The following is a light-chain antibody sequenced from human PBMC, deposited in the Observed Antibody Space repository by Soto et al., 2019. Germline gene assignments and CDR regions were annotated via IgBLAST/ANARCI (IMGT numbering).Light chain of an antibody. CDR2: GAS. CDR3: QQYDNLPLT. CDR1: QSVGSN. Sequence: ENVMTQSPSTLSVSPGERATLSCRASQSVGSNLAWYQQKPGQAPRLLIFGASSRATGVPARFSGSGSGTEFTLTINSLQSEDFAVYFCQQYDNLPLTFGPGTKVDI. J-gene: IGKJ3*01. V-gene: IGKV3-15*01.